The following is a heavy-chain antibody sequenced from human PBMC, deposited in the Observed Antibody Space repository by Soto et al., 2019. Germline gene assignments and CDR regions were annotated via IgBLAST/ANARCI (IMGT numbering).Heavy chain of an antibody. D-gene: IGHD3-16*02. CDR3: ARDNYVWGSYRYYYGMDV. CDR2: IWYDGSNK. Sequence: GRSLRLSCAASGLTFSSYGMHWVRQAPGKGLEWVAVIWYDGSNKYYADSVKGRFTISRDNSKNTLYLQMNSLRAEDTAVYYCARDNYVWGSYRYYYGMDVWGQGTTVTVSS. CDR1: GLTFSSYG. V-gene: IGHV3-33*01. J-gene: IGHJ6*02.